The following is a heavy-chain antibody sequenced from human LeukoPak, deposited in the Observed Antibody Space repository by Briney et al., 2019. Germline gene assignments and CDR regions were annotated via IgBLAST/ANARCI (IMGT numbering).Heavy chain of an antibody. V-gene: IGHV4-4*07. D-gene: IGHD3-10*01. Sequence: PSETLSLTCTVSGGSISGSISGTYWSWVRQPAGKGLEWIGRIHSSGSTKYNPSLKSRVTMPVDTSKNQLFLRLTSVTAADTALYYCARGSQNYYNPFDNWGQGTLVTVSS. CDR3: ARGSQNYYNPFDN. CDR1: GGSISGSISGTY. J-gene: IGHJ4*02. CDR2: IHSSGST.